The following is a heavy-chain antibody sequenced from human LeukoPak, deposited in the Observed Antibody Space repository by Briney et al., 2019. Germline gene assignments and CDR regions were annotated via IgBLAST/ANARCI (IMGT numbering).Heavy chain of an antibody. J-gene: IGHJ3*02. Sequence: QSGGSLRLSCAASGFTFSSYEMNWVRQAPGKGLEWVSYISSSGSTIYYADSVKGRFTISRDNAKNSLYLQMNSLRAEDTAVYYCAREYHRFGEPDGASDIWGQGTMVTVSS. D-gene: IGHD3-10*01. V-gene: IGHV3-48*03. CDR3: AREYHRFGEPDGASDI. CDR1: GFTFSSYE. CDR2: ISSSGSTI.